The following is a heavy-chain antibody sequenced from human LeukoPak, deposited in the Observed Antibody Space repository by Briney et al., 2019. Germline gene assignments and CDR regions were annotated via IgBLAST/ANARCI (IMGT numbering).Heavy chain of an antibody. V-gene: IGHV4-31*03. CDR3: ARHVSGNVLRYFDWSQKGWFDP. CDR1: GGPIGSGGYY. Sequence: SQTLSLTCTVSGGPIGSGGYYWSWIRQLPGKGLEWIGNIFHSGSTYYNPSLKSRFTISVDTSKNQFSLKLSSVTAADTAVYYCARHVSGNVLRYFDWSQKGWFDPWGQGTLVTVSS. CDR2: IFHSGST. D-gene: IGHD3-9*01. J-gene: IGHJ5*02.